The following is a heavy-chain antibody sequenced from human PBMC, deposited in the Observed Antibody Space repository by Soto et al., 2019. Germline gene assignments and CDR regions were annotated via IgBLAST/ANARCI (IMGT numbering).Heavy chain of an antibody. CDR1: GGSISSGGYY. D-gene: IGHD6-13*01. Sequence: QVQLQESGPGLVKPSQTLSLTCTVSGGSISSGGYYWSWIRQHPGKGLEWIGYIYYSGSTYYNPSLKSRVPISVDTSKNQFSLKLSAVTAADTAVYYCARDPRSIAAAGTRYYYMDVWGKGTTVTVSS. V-gene: IGHV4-31*03. J-gene: IGHJ6*03. CDR3: ARDPRSIAAAGTRYYYMDV. CDR2: IYYSGST.